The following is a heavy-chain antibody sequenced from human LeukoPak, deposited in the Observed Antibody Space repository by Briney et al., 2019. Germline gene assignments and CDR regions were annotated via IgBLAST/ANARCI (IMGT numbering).Heavy chain of an antibody. D-gene: IGHD3-9*01. V-gene: IGHV3-30*18. J-gene: IGHJ4*02. CDR2: ISNDGTRK. CDR3: AKDLTELTLALNC. CDR1: GFPFSSYG. Sequence: TGRSLKLSCAASGFPFSSYGMAWVRQAPGKGLEWTAVISNDGTRKYYADSVKGRFTISRDNSKNTLYLQMNSLRVEDMAVYYCAKDLTELTLALNCWGQGTLVTVSS.